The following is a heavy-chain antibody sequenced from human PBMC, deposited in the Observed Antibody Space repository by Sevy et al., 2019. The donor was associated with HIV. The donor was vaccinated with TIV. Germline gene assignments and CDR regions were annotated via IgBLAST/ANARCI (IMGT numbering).Heavy chain of an antibody. CDR1: GGSFSGYY. CDR3: ARDEQLANYYYYGMDV. J-gene: IGHJ6*02. D-gene: IGHD6-6*01. V-gene: IGHV4-34*01. CDR2: INHSGST. Sequence: SETLSLTCAVYGGSFSGYYWSWIRQPPGKGLEWIGEINHSGSTNYNPSLKSRVTISVDTSKNQFSLKLSSVTAADTAVYYCARDEQLANYYYYGMDVWGQGPRSPSP.